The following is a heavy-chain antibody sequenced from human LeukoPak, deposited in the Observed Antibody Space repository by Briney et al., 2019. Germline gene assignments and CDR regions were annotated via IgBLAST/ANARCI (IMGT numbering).Heavy chain of an antibody. Sequence: GGSLRLSCAASGFMFSSYWMSWVRQAPGKGLEWVSFIYSDNTHYSDSVKGRFTISRDNSKNTLYLQMNSLRAEDTAVYYCARESSGSVAWGQGTLVTVSS. CDR2: IYSDNT. J-gene: IGHJ5*02. V-gene: IGHV3-66*01. CDR1: GFMFSSYW. D-gene: IGHD6-19*01. CDR3: ARESSGSVA.